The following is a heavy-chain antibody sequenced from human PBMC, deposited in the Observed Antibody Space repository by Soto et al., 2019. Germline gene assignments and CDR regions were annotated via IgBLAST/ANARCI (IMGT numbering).Heavy chain of an antibody. V-gene: IGHV1-8*01. CDR3: ARLSAMVRYYYYGMDV. J-gene: IGHJ6*02. CDR1: GYTFTSYD. Sequence: QVQLVQSGAEVKKPGASVKVSCKASGYTFTSYDINWVRQATGQGLEWRGWMNPNSGNTGYAQKFQGRVTMTRNTSIRTAYMELSSLRSEDTAVYYCARLSAMVRYYYYGMDVWGQGTTVTVSS. CDR2: MNPNSGNT. D-gene: IGHD5-18*01.